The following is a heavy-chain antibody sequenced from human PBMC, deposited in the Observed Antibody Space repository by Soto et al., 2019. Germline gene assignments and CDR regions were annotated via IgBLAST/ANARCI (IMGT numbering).Heavy chain of an antibody. D-gene: IGHD3-10*01. CDR3: ARDLDGSGSYYTDY. J-gene: IGHJ4*02. Sequence: GASVKVSCKASGYTFTDYYIQWVRQAPGQGLEYMGWISPKSGGEAHAQNLRGRVTMTTDTSTNTAYMELRSLRDDDTAVYYCARDLDGSGSYYTDYWGPGTLVTVSS. V-gene: IGHV1-2*02. CDR1: GYTFTDYY. CDR2: ISPKSGGE.